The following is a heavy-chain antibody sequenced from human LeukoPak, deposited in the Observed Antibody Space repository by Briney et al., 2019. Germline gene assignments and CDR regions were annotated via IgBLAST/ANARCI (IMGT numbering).Heavy chain of an antibody. CDR1: GDSINGHY. CDR2: IHYKGST. Sequence: PSETLSLTCTISGDSINGHYWSWIRQPPGKRLEWIGDIHYKGSTNYNLSLKSRVTISVDTSKNHLSLNLTSVIAADTAIYYCARRDTGWNYCDYWGQGILVTVSS. CDR3: ARRDTGWNYCDY. V-gene: IGHV4-59*08. D-gene: IGHD6-19*01. J-gene: IGHJ4*02.